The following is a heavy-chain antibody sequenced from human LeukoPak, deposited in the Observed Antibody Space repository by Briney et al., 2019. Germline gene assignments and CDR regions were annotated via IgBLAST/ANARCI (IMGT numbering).Heavy chain of an antibody. J-gene: IGHJ4*02. CDR2: IYYSGST. CDR1: GGSISSYY. CDR3: ARGGEYSSQSWDY. Sequence: SETLSLTCTVSGGSISSYYWSWIRQPPGKGLEWIGYIYYSGSTNYSPSLKSRVTISVDASKNQFSLKLSSVTAADTAVYYCARGGEYSSQSWDYWGQGTLVTVSS. D-gene: IGHD6-6*01. V-gene: IGHV4-59*12.